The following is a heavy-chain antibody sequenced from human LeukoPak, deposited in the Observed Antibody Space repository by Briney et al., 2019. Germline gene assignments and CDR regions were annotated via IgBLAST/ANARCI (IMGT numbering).Heavy chain of an antibody. CDR2: INAGNGNT. D-gene: IGHD3-10*01. CDR3: AVAFMVRGVIDAFDI. V-gene: IGHV1-3*03. CDR1: GYTFTSYA. J-gene: IGHJ3*02. Sequence: ASVKVSCKASGYTFTSYAMHWVRQAPGQRLEGMGWINAGNGNTKYSQEFQGRVTITRDTSASTAYMELSSLRSEDMAVYYCAVAFMVRGVIDAFDIWGQGTMVTVSS.